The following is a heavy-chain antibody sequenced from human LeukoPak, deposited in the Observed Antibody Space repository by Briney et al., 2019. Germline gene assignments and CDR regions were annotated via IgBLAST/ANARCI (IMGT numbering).Heavy chain of an antibody. J-gene: IGHJ6*03. CDR3: ARTHLWFGELSDYYMDV. CDR1: GFTFDDYA. Sequence: GGSLRLSCAASGFTFDDYAMDWVRQAPGKGLEWVSLISWDGGSTYYADSVKGRFTISRDNSKTSLYLQMNSLRTEDTAFYYCARTHLWFGELSDYYMDVWGKGTTVTVSS. V-gene: IGHV3-43D*03. CDR2: ISWDGGST. D-gene: IGHD3-10*01.